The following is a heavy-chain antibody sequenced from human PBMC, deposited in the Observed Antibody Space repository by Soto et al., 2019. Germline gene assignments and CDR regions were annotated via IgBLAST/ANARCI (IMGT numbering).Heavy chain of an antibody. CDR3: AHSFCYSTANCFDP. V-gene: IGHV2-5*02. J-gene: IGHJ5*02. CDR2: IYWDDDK. CDR1: GISLTTRGVG. D-gene: IGHD2-15*01. Sequence: QITLKESGPTLVKPTQTLTLTCTFSGISLTTRGVGVGWIRQPPGKALEWLALIYWDDDKRYSPSLKSRFTITRDTSKNQVVLTMTNMDPVDTATYYCAHSFCYSTANCFDPWGQGTLVTFSS.